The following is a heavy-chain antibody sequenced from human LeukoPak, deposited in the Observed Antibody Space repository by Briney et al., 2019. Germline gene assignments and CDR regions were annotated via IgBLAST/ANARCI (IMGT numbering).Heavy chain of an antibody. J-gene: IGHJ4*02. CDR1: GGSISSGGYS. CDR2: IYHSGST. CDR3: ARAGGYSYPEPFDY. Sequence: PSETLSLTCAVSGGSISSGGYSWSWIRQPSGKGLEWIGYIYHSGSTYCNPSLKSRVTISVDRSKNQFSLKLSSVTAADTAVYYCARAGGYSYPEPFDYWGREPWSPSPQ. V-gene: IGHV4-30-2*01. D-gene: IGHD5-18*01.